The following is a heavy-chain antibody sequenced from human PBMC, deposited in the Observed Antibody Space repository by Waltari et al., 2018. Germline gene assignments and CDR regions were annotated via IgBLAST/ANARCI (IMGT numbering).Heavy chain of an antibody. Sequence: EVQLVESGGGLVKPGGSLRLSCAASGFTFSRYSMTWVRQAPGKGLEWVSSISSSSSYIYYADSVKGRFTISRDNAKNSLYLQMNSLRAEDTAVYYCARRIVGAADWYFDLWGRGTLVTVSS. J-gene: IGHJ2*01. CDR1: GFTFSRYS. D-gene: IGHD1-26*01. CDR2: ISSSSSYI. V-gene: IGHV3-21*01. CDR3: ARRIVGAADWYFDL.